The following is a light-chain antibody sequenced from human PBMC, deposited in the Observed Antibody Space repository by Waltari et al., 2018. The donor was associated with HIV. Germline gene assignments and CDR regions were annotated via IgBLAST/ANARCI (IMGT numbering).Light chain of an antibody. CDR2: GAS. J-gene: IGKJ3*01. CDR3: HHYGNSLLS. CDR1: QTVINNY. Sequence: EDVLTQSPGTLSVSPGDRATLSCRANQTVINNYLAWYQQRPGQPPRVLIYGASIRAAGIPDRFSGNGSGTEFTLTISRVEPEDFAFYYCHHYGNSLLSFGPGTKVDIK. V-gene: IGKV3-20*01.